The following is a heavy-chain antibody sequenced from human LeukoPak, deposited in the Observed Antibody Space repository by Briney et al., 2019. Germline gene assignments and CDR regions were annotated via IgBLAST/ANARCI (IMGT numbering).Heavy chain of an antibody. CDR2: MYYSGST. V-gene: IGHV4-59*11. J-gene: IGHJ5*02. D-gene: IGHD3-10*01. CDR3: ARGSLLWFGVPLDP. CDR1: GDSINSHH. Sequence: SETLSLTCTVSGDSINSHHWNWIRQPPGKGLEWIGYMYYSGSTMYNRSLKSRVAISIDTSKNQFSLKLSSVTAADTAVYYCARGSLLWFGVPLDPWGQGTLVTVSS.